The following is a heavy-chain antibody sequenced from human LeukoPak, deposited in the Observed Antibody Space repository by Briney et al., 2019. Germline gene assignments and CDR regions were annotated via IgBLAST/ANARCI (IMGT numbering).Heavy chain of an antibody. CDR2: INHSGST. CDR3: AGNYDILTTDY. Sequence: PSETLSLTCAVYGGSFSGYYWSWIRQPPGKGLEWIGEINHSGSTNYNPSLKSRVTISVDTSKNQFSLKLSSVTAADTAVYYCAGNYDILTTDYWGQGTLVTVSS. V-gene: IGHV4-34*01. CDR1: GGSFSGYY. D-gene: IGHD3-9*01. J-gene: IGHJ4*02.